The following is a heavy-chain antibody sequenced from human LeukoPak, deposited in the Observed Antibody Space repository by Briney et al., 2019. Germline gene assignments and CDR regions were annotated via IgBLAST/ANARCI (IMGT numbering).Heavy chain of an antibody. CDR3: ARDGDMATHECWYFDL. D-gene: IGHD5-24*01. J-gene: IGHJ2*01. V-gene: IGHV1-18*01. CDR1: VYTFTSYG. CDR2: ISAYNGNT. Sequence: ASVTVSCKASVYTFTSYGFSWVRQAPGQGREWMGWISAYNGNTNYAQKLQDRVTMTTDTFTSTAYMELRSLRSDDTAVYYCARDGDMATHECWYFDLWGRGTLVTVSS.